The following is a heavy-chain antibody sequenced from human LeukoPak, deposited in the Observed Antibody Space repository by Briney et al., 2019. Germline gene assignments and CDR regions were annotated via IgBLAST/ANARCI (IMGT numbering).Heavy chain of an antibody. CDR2: IYYSGST. CDR3: ARGCTNGICYLDH. J-gene: IGHJ4*02. D-gene: IGHD2-8*01. V-gene: IGHV4-59*01. CDR1: GGSISSYY. Sequence: SETLSLTCAVSGGSISSYYWSWIRQPPGKGVEWIGYIYYSGSTNYNPSLKSRVTISVDTSKNQFSLKLSSVTAADTAVYYCARGCTNGICYLDHWGQGTLVTVSS.